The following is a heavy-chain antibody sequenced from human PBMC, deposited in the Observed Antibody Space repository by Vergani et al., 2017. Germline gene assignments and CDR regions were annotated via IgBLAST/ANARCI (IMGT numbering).Heavy chain of an antibody. CDR1: GYTFTSYG. CDR2: ISAYNGNT. Sequence: QVQLVQSGAEVKKPGASVKVSCKASGYTFTSYGISWVRQAPGQGLEWMGWISAYNGNTNYAQKLQGRVTMTTDTSTSTAYMELRSLRSDDTAVYYCARDHCSSTSFCLLWGARNWFDPWGQGTLVTVSS. CDR3: ARDHCSSTSFCLLWGARNWFDP. J-gene: IGHJ5*02. D-gene: IGHD2-2*01. V-gene: IGHV1-18*01.